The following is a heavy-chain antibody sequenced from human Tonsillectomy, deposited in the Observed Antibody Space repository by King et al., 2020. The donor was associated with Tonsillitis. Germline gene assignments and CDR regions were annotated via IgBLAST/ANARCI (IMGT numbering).Heavy chain of an antibody. J-gene: IGHJ5*02. CDR2: IYYGGHT. Sequence: QLQESGPGLVRPSETLSLTCTVTGGSISSTNYYWAWIRQPPGKGLEWIGSIYYGGHTYYNSSLKSRVTISVESSNEFSLKLTSVTAADTAVYYCARPERSAVYDPWGQGILVTVSS. CDR3: ARPERSAVYDP. V-gene: IGHV4-39*07. D-gene: IGHD1-14*01. CDR1: GGSISSTNYY.